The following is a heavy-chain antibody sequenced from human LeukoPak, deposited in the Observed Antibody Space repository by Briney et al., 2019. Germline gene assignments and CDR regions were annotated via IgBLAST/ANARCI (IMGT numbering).Heavy chain of an antibody. J-gene: IGHJ4*02. Sequence: GGSLRLSCAASGFTFSSYAMHWVRQAPGKGLEWVAVISYDGSNKYYADSVKGRFTISRDNSKNTLYLQMNSLRAEDTAVYYCARDCSSTSCDQVNWGQGTLVTVSS. D-gene: IGHD2-2*01. V-gene: IGHV3-30*04. CDR3: ARDCSSTSCDQVN. CDR2: ISYDGSNK. CDR1: GFTFSSYA.